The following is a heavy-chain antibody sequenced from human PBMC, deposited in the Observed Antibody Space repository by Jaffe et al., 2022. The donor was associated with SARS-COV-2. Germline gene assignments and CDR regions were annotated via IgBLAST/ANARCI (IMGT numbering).Heavy chain of an antibody. CDR2: IIPIFGTA. Sequence: QVQLVQSGAEVKKPGSSVKVSCKASGGTFSSYAISWVRQAPGQGLEWMGGIIPIFGTANYAQKFQGRVTITADESTSTAYMELSSLRSEDTAVYYCARGSTAYSNYERYYFDYWGQGTLVTVSS. CDR1: GGTFSSYA. D-gene: IGHD4-4*01. J-gene: IGHJ4*02. CDR3: ARGSTAYSNYERYYFDY. V-gene: IGHV1-69*01.